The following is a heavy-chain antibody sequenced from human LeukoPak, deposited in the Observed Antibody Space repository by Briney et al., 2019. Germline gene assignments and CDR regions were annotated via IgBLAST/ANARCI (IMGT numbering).Heavy chain of an antibody. CDR3: ARAYSSGWFPHFGDY. CDR2: IIPFSGTV. J-gene: IGHJ4*02. V-gene: IGHV1-69*01. D-gene: IGHD6-19*01. Sequence: SVKVSCKVSGGTFSTYALSWVRQAPGQGLEWMGGIIPFSGTVNYAQKFQGRVTITADESTSTAYMALSSLRSEDTAIYYCARAYSSGWFPHFGDYWGQGTLVTVPS. CDR1: GGTFSTYA.